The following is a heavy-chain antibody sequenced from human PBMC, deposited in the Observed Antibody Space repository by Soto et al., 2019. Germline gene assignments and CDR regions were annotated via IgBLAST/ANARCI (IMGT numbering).Heavy chain of an antibody. CDR2: INSDGSST. D-gene: IGHD3-22*01. J-gene: IGHJ4*02. CDR3: AKNYDSSGLGGY. V-gene: IGHV3-74*01. CDR1: GFTFSSYW. Sequence: GGSLRLSCAASGFTFSSYWMHWVRQAPGKGLVWVSRINSDGSSTSYADSVKGRFTISRDNAKNTLYLQMNSLRAEDTAVYYCAKNYDSSGLGGYWGQGTLVPVSS.